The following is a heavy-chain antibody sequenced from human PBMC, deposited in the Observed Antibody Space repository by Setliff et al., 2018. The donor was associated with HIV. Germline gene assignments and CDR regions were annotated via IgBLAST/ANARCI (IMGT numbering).Heavy chain of an antibody. V-gene: IGHV1-2*06. CDR1: GYTFTDYF. D-gene: IGHD3-10*01. J-gene: IGHJ6*02. CDR2: INPSRHNT. CDR3: ARNFGLSPSGKYYYYYGMDI. Sequence: ASVKVSCKASGYTFTDYFIHWVRQAPGQGLEWMGRINPSRHNTIYAPRYQGRVTMTRDTSINAAYMELRGLRSDDTAVYYCARNFGLSPSGKYYYYYGMDIWGQGTTVTVSS.